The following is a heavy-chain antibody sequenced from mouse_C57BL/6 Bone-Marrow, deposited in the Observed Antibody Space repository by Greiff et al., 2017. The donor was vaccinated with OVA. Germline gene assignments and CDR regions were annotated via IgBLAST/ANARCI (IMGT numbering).Heavy chain of an antibody. V-gene: IGHV10-1*01. CDR2: IRSKSNNYAT. CDR3: VSGLTGTRDYFDY. J-gene: IGHJ2*01. CDR1: GFSFNTYA. D-gene: IGHD4-1*01. Sequence: EVMLVESGGGLVQPKGSLKLSCAASGFSFNTYAMNWVRQAPGKGLEWVARIRSKSNNYATYYADSVKDRFTISRDDSESMLYLQMNNLKTEDTAMYYCVSGLTGTRDYFDYWGQGTTLTVSS.